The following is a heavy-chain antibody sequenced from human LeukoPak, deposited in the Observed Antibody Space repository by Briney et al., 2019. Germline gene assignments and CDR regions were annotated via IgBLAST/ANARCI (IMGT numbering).Heavy chain of an antibody. CDR1: GFTFGSYS. Sequence: GGSLRLSCAASGFTFGSYSMNWVRQAPGKGLEWVSYISGSSATIYYADSVKGRFTISRDNAKNSLYLQMNSLRAEDTAVYYCARVYDHKVRGAFDIWGQGTKVTVSS. CDR3: ARVYDHKVRGAFDI. CDR2: ISGSSATI. D-gene: IGHD1-1*01. V-gene: IGHV3-48*01. J-gene: IGHJ3*02.